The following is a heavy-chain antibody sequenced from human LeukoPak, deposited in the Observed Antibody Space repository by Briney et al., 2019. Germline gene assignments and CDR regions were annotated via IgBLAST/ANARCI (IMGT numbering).Heavy chain of an antibody. Sequence: SETLSLTCTVSGGSISSSSYYWGWIRQPPGKGREWIGSIYYSGSTYYNPSLKSRVTISVDTSKNQFSLKLSSVTAADTAVYYCARGRYSSGWPFDYWGQGTLVTVSS. CDR3: ARGRYSSGWPFDY. CDR1: GGSISSSSYY. J-gene: IGHJ4*02. D-gene: IGHD6-19*01. V-gene: IGHV4-39*07. CDR2: IYYSGST.